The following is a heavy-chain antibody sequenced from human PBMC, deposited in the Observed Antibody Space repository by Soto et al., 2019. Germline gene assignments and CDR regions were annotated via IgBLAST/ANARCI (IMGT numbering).Heavy chain of an antibody. CDR2: IYYSGST. J-gene: IGHJ3*02. CDR3: ARVLVDTAMVGAFDI. V-gene: IGHV4-59*01. Sequence: SETLSLTCTVSGGSISSYYWSWIRQPPGKGLEWIGYIYYSGSTNYNPSLKSRVTISVDTSKNQFSLKLSSVTAADTAVYYCARVLVDTAMVGAFDIWGQGTMVTVSS. D-gene: IGHD5-18*01. CDR1: GGSISSYY.